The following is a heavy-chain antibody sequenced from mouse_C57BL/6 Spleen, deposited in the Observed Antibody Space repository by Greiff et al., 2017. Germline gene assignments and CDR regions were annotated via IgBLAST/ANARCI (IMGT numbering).Heavy chain of an antibody. CDR3: TRQSNYEGAMDY. CDR1: GFNIKDDY. D-gene: IGHD2-5*01. V-gene: IGHV14-4*01. Sequence: VQLQQSGAELVRPGASVKLSCTASGFNIKDDYMHWVKQRPEQGLEWIGWIDPENGDTAYDSKFQGKATITADTSSNTAYLQLSSLTSEDTAVYYCTRQSNYEGAMDYWGPGTSVTVSS. CDR2: IDPENGDT. J-gene: IGHJ4*01.